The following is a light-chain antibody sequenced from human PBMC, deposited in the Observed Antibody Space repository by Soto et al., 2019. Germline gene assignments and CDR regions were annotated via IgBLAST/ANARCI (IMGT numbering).Light chain of an antibody. CDR2: DVS. V-gene: IGLV2-11*01. CDR1: SSDVGGYNY. J-gene: IGLJ2*01. Sequence: QSALTQPRSVSGSPGQSVTISCTGTSSDVGGYNYVSWYQQHPGKAPKLILYDVSKRPSGVHDRFSGSKSGNTASLTISGLQAEDEADYYCCSYAGSYTWVFGGGTKLTVL. CDR3: CSYAGSYTWV.